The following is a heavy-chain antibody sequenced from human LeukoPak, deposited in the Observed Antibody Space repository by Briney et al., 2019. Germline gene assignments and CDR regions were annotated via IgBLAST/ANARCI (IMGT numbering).Heavy chain of an antibody. CDR3: ARDFGCSSTSCYNGGHFDY. Sequence: SETLSLTCTVSGYSISSGYYWGGSRPPPGKGVGGIGSSYHSGSTYYNPSLKSRVTISVDTSKNQFSLKLSSVTAADTAVYYCARDFGCSSTSCYNGGHFDYWGQGTLVTVSS. CDR2: SYHSGST. V-gene: IGHV4-38-2*02. J-gene: IGHJ4*02. CDR1: GYSISSGYY. D-gene: IGHD2-2*01.